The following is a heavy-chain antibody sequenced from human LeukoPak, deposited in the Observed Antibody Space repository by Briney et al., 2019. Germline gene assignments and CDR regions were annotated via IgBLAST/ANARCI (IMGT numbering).Heavy chain of an antibody. CDR1: GYTFTSYY. V-gene: IGHV1-46*01. J-gene: IGHJ4*02. D-gene: IGHD6-13*01. CDR2: INPSGGST. Sequence: ASVKVSCKASGYTFTSYYMHWVRQAPGQGLEWMGIINPSGGSTSYAQKFQGRVTMTRDTSTSTVYMELSSLRSEDTAVYYCARVGASLYSSSPVIDYWGQGTLVTVSS. CDR3: ARVGASLYSSSPVIDY.